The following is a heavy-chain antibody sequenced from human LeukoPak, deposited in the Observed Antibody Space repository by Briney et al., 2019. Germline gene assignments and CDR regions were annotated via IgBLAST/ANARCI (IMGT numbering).Heavy chain of an antibody. CDR3: AREVVY. V-gene: IGHV4-31*03. J-gene: IGHJ4*02. Sequence: SQTLSLTCTVSGGSISSGTYYWSWIRQHPGKGLEWIGYIYHTGSTHYNPSLKSRVTISLDTSKNQFSLQLSSVTAADTAVYYCAREVVYWGQGTLVTVSS. CDR2: IYHTGST. CDR1: GGSISSGTYY.